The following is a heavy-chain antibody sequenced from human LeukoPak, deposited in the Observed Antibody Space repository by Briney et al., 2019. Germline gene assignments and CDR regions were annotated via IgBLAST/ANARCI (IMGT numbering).Heavy chain of an antibody. J-gene: IGHJ1*01. CDR1: GGTFSSYT. D-gene: IGHD3-22*01. Sequence: GSSVKVSCKASGGTFSSYTISWVRQAPGQGLEWMGRIIPILGIANYAQKFQGRVTITADESTSTAYMELSSLRSEDTAMYYCARGIDSSGYLEYFQHWGQGTLVTVSS. V-gene: IGHV1-69*02. CDR3: ARGIDSSGYLEYFQH. CDR2: IIPILGIA.